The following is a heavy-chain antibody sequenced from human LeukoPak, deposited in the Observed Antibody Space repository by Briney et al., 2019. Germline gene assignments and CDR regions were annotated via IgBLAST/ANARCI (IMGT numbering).Heavy chain of an antibody. J-gene: IGHJ4*02. CDR1: TFTFSSYA. CDR3: AKAWGATHEFDY. V-gene: IGHV3-23*01. D-gene: IGHD1-26*01. Sequence: GGSLRLSCAASTFTFSSYAMSWVRQAPGKGLEWVSAISGSGGSTYYADSVKGRFTISRDNSKNTLYLQMNSLRAEDTAVYYCAKAWGATHEFDYWGQGTLVTVSS. CDR2: ISGSGGST.